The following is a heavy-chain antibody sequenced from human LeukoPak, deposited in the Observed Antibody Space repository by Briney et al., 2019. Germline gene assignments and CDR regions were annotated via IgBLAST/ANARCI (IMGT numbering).Heavy chain of an antibody. J-gene: IGHJ4*02. V-gene: IGHV5-51*01. Sequence: GESLRISCKGSGYTFTSYWIGWVRQIPGKGLEWMGIIYPGDSDTRYSPSLQGQVTISVDTSIGTAYLQWSSLKASDTAIYYCARQNDFRLDYWGQGTLVTVSS. D-gene: IGHD3-3*01. CDR2: IYPGDSDT. CDR3: ARQNDFRLDY. CDR1: GYTFTSYW.